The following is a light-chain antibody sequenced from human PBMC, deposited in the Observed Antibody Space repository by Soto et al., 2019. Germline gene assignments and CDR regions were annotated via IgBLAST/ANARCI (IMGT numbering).Light chain of an antibody. CDR3: CSYTGTTYV. J-gene: IGLJ1*01. CDR2: EAS. Sequence: QSALTQPASVPGSPGQSITISCTGTSSDVGSYKAVSWYQQHPGKAPKLMIYEASKRPSGVPNRFSGSKSGNTASLTISGLQAEDDADYYCCSYTGTTYVFGTGTKLTVL. V-gene: IGLV2-23*01. CDR1: SSDVGSYKA.